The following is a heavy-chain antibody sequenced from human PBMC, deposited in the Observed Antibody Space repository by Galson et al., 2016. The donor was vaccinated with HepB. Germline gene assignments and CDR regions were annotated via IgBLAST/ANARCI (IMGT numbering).Heavy chain of an antibody. CDR3: ARGLGSSWFAF. Sequence: SLRLSCADSGLTFSSENMVWVRQAPGRGLEWVSYISSTSSPQFYADSVKGRFTISRDNAKNSLYLQMNGLRDDDKAVYYCARGLGSSWFAFWGQGTLVAVSS. D-gene: IGHD6-13*01. CDR1: GLTFSSEN. J-gene: IGHJ5*01. CDR2: ISSTSSPQ. V-gene: IGHV3-48*02.